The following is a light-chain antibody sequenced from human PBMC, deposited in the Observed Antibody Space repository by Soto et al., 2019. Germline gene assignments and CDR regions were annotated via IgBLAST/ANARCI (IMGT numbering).Light chain of an antibody. CDR2: GAS. Sequence: EIVLTQSPGTPSLSPGERATLSCRASQSVSSSYLAWYQQKPGQAPRLLIYGASSRATGIPDRFSGSASGTDFTLTISRLEPEDFAVYYCQQYGSSLWTFGQGTKVDIK. J-gene: IGKJ1*01. CDR3: QQYGSSLWT. V-gene: IGKV3-20*01. CDR1: QSVSSSY.